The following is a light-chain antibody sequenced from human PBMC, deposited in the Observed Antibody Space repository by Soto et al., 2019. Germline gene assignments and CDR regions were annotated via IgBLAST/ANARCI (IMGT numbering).Light chain of an antibody. J-gene: IGLJ1*01. CDR2: TNN. Sequence: HSVLTQPPSASGTPGQRVTISCSGSSSNIGSNTVNWYQQLPGTAPKLLIYTNNQRPSGVPDRFSGSRSGTSASLAISRLQSGDEADYYCAAWDDSLNGYVFGTGTKVTVL. CDR1: SSNIGSNT. V-gene: IGLV1-44*01. CDR3: AAWDDSLNGYV.